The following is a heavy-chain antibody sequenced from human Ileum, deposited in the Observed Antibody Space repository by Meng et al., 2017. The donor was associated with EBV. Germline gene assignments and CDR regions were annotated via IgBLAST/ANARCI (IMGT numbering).Heavy chain of an antibody. CDR1: GGPINSSSYY. CDR3: ARPIAAAGWFDP. CDR2: IYYSGRT. Sequence: QLHLQESGPGLVKPSETLSLTCTVPGGPINSSSYYWGWIRQPPGKGLEWIGSIYYSGRTYYNPSLKSRVTISVDTSKNQFSLKLSSVTAADTAVYYCARPIAAAGWFDPWGQGTLVTVSS. D-gene: IGHD6-13*01. V-gene: IGHV4-39*01. J-gene: IGHJ5*02.